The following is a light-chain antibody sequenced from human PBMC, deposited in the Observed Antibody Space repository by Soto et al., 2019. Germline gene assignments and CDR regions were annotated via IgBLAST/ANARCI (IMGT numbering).Light chain of an antibody. CDR2: SSN. CDR1: TGAVTSGHY. J-gene: IGLJ3*02. CDR3: LLHYGGVQPWV. Sequence: QAVVTQEPSLTVSPGGTVTLTCASSTGAVTSGHYPNWFQQKPGQAPTALIYSSNNKHSWIPARFSGSLLGGKAALTLSGVQPEDEADYYCLLHYGGVQPWVFGGGTKVTVL. V-gene: IGLV7-43*01.